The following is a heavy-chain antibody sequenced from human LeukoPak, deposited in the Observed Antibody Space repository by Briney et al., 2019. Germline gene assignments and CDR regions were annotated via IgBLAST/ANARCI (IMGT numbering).Heavy chain of an antibody. D-gene: IGHD4-17*01. V-gene: IGHV4-34*01. CDR2: INHSGST. J-gene: IGHJ4*02. CDR1: GGSFSGYY. CDR3: ARGSPTYLGYGDYTYFDY. Sequence: LETLSLTCAVYGGSFSGYYWSWIRQPPGKGLEWIGEINHSGSTNYNPSLKSRVTISVDTSKNQFSLKLSSVTAADTAVYYCARGSPTYLGYGDYTYFDYWGQGTLVTVSS.